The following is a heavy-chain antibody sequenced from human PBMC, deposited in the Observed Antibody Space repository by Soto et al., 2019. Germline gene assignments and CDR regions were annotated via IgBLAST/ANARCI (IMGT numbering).Heavy chain of an antibody. V-gene: IGHV3-7*01. CDR2: IKQDGSEK. Sequence: EVQLVESGGGLVQPGGSLRLSCAASGFTFRDYWMNWVRQAPGKGLEWVANIKQDGSEKYYVDSVKGRFSISRDNAKNSLYLQMNSLRAEDTAVYYCVQSLISRSVDYWGQGTLVTVSS. D-gene: IGHD3-10*01. CDR3: VQSLISRSVDY. CDR1: GFTFRDYW. J-gene: IGHJ4*02.